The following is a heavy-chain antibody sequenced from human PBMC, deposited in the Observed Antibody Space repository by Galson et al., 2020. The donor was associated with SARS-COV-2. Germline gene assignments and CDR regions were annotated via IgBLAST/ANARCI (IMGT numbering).Heavy chain of an antibody. CDR2: IYSSGST. V-gene: IGHV4-39*01. Sequence: SETLSLTCTVSGGSISSSSYYWGWIRQPPGKGLEWIGSIYSSGSTYYNPSLKSRVTISVDTSKNQFSLKLSSVTAADTAVYYCARVDDILTGYYYYGMDVWGQGTTVTVSS. CDR3: ARVDDILTGYYYYGMDV. D-gene: IGHD3-9*01. J-gene: IGHJ6*02. CDR1: GGSISSSSYY.